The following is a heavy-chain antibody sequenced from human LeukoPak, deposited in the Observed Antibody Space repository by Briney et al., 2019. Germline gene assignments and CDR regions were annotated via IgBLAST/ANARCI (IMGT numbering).Heavy chain of an antibody. CDR1: GYTLTELS. Sequence: ASVKVSCKVSGYTLTELSMHWVRQAPGKGLEWMGWVNLNTGGTNYAQKFQGRVTMTRDTSISTAYMELSSLTSDDTAVYYCARDQAGDGLDVWGRGTMVTVSS. CDR3: ARDQAGDGLDV. D-gene: IGHD6-19*01. J-gene: IGHJ3*01. CDR2: VNLNTGGT. V-gene: IGHV1-2*02.